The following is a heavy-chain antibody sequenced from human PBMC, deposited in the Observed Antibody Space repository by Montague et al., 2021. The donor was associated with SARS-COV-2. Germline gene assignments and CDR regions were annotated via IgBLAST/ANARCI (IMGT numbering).Heavy chain of an antibody. J-gene: IGHJ6*02. CDR3: ARDRGYGDFYYYGMDV. CDR2: ISSSGSTI. V-gene: IGHV3-48*03. Sequence: SLRLSCAASGFTFSNYEMNWVCQAPGKGLEWVLYISSSGSTIYYADSVKGRFTISSDNAQNSLYLQMNSLRAEDTGVYYCARDRGYGDFYYYGMDVWGQGTTITVSS. D-gene: IGHD3-10*01. CDR1: GFTFSNYE.